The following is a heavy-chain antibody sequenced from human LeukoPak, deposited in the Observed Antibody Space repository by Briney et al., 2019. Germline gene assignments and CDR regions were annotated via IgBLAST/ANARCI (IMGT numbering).Heavy chain of an antibody. D-gene: IGHD3-3*01. Sequence: ASVKVSCKASGYTLTSYDINWVRQATGQGLEWMGWMNPNSGDTGYAQNFQGRITMTRNTSISTAYMELSSLKSEDTAVYYCERVLRFLERLPHYYYMDVWGKGTTVTVSS. V-gene: IGHV1-8*01. J-gene: IGHJ6*03. CDR3: ERVLRFLERLPHYYYMDV. CDR2: MNPNSGDT. CDR1: GYTLTSYD.